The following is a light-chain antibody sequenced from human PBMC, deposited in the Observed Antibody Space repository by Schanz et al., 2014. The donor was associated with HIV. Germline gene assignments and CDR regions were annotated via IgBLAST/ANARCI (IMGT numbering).Light chain of an antibody. Sequence: QSALTQPASVSGSPGQSITISCSGTSSDIGAFDYVSWYQQYPGKAPKLIVYGVSDRPSGLSYRFSGSKSGNTASLTISGLQAEDEADYYCISYTSDTVLFGGGTKLTVL. CDR1: SSDIGAFDY. CDR2: GVS. V-gene: IGLV2-14*03. J-gene: IGLJ2*01. CDR3: ISYTSDTVL.